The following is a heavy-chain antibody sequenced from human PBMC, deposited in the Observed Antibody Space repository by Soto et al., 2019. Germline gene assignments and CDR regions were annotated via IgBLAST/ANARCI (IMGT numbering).Heavy chain of an antibody. CDR3: AKGGRQWLVTSDFNY. CDR1: GFTFSDYA. Sequence: VQLVEYGGDVVQPGWSLRLSCAASGFTFSDYAMHWVRQAPGKGLEWVAVVSHDGRNTHYADSVKGRFTISRDSFKNTVSLEMTSLRAEDTAVYYCAKGGRQWLVTSDFNYWGQGALVTVSS. J-gene: IGHJ4*02. D-gene: IGHD6-19*01. CDR2: VSHDGRNT. V-gene: IGHV3-30*18.